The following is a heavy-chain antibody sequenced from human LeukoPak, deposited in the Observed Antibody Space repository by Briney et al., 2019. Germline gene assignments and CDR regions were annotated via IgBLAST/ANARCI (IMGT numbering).Heavy chain of an antibody. Sequence: SETLSLTCAVSGYSISSGYYWGWIRQSPGTGLEWIGIIYRGGSTYKPSLKSRVAMSVDTSKNTFSLRLTSVTAADTAVYFCASSALCGGDCYDYWGQGTPVTVPS. CDR2: IYRGGST. CDR3: ASSALCGGDCYDY. CDR1: GYSISSGYY. D-gene: IGHD2-21*02. V-gene: IGHV4-38-2*01. J-gene: IGHJ4*02.